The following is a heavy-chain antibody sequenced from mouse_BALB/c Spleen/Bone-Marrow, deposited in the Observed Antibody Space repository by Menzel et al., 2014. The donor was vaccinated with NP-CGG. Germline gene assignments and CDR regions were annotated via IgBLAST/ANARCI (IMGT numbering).Heavy chain of an antibody. CDR1: GFTFTDYY. CDR2: IRNKAYGYTT. Sequence: EVKLMESGGGLVQPGDSLRLSCTTSGFTFTDYYMSWVRQPPGKALEWLAFIRNKAYGYTTEYSASVRGRFTISRDNSQSILYLQMNTLRAEDSATHYCARFPMDYWGQGTSVTVSS. CDR3: ARFPMDY. J-gene: IGHJ4*01. V-gene: IGHV7-3*02.